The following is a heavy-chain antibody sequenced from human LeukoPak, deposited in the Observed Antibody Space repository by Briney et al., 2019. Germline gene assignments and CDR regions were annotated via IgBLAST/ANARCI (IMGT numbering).Heavy chain of an antibody. CDR2: IYTSGST. CDR3: ARTTEGYCRGGSCYYMDA. CDR1: GGSISSYY. Sequence: SETLSLTCTVSGGSISSYYWSWIRQPAGKGLEWIGRIYTSGSTNYNPSLKSRVTMSVDTSKNQFSLKLSSVTAADTAVYYCARTTEGYCRGGSCYYMDAWGKGTTVTVSS. D-gene: IGHD2-15*01. J-gene: IGHJ6*03. V-gene: IGHV4-4*07.